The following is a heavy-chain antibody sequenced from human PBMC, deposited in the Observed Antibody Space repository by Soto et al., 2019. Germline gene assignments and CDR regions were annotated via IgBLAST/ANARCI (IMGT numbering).Heavy chain of an antibody. J-gene: IGHJ4*02. CDR2: INAGNGNT. CDR1: GYTFTSYA. D-gene: IGHD1-7*01. Sequence: ASVKVSCKASGYTFTSYAMHWVRQAPGQRLEWMGWINAGNGNTKYSQKFQGRVTITRDTSASTAYMELSSLRSEDTAVYYCARETPYWNYYFDYWGQGTLVTVSS. V-gene: IGHV1-3*01. CDR3: ARETPYWNYYFDY.